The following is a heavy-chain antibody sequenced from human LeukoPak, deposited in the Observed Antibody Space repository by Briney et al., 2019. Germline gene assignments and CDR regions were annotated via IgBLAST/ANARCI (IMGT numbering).Heavy chain of an antibody. CDR1: GFTFRSYS. CDR2: ISYDGSNK. J-gene: IGHJ4*02. Sequence: RAGGCLRLSCAASGFTFRSYSMHWVRQAPGKGLEWEAAISYDGSNKNYADSVKGRFTISRDNSKNTLYLQMNSLRAEDTAIYYCATAGGVYGDYGDYWGQGTLVTVSS. D-gene: IGHD4-17*01. V-gene: IGHV3-30*04. CDR3: ATAGGVYGDYGDY.